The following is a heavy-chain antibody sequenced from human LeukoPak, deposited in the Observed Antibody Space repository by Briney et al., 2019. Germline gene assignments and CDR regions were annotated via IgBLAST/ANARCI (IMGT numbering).Heavy chain of an antibody. Sequence: ASVKVSCKASGYTFTGYYMYWVRQAPGQGLEWMGIINPSGDSTTYAQKFQGRVTMTRDMSTSTVYMQLSGLRSEDTAVYYCVSDGGSSQAYFDYWGQGTLVTVSS. CDR3: VSDGGSSQAYFDY. D-gene: IGHD1-26*01. J-gene: IGHJ4*02. CDR1: GYTFTGYY. V-gene: IGHV1-46*01. CDR2: INPSGDST.